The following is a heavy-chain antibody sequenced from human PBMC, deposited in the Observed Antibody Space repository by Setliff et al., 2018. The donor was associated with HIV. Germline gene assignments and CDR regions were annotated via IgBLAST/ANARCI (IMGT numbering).Heavy chain of an antibody. V-gene: IGHV3-48*03. CDR1: GFTFRTHE. CDR2: ITGSGTTI. J-gene: IGHJ4*02. Sequence: GGSLRLSCAASGFTFRTHEMNWVRQAPGEGLEWVSYITGSGTTIYYADSVKGRFTISRDNAKNSLHLQMNSLRVEDTAVYYCARDEPTGGIDYWGQGTLVTVSS. CDR3: ARDEPTGGIDY. D-gene: IGHD3-10*01.